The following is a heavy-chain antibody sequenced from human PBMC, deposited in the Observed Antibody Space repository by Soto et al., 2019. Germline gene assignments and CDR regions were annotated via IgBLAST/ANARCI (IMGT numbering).Heavy chain of an antibody. J-gene: IGHJ4*01. D-gene: IGHD3-10*01. V-gene: IGHV3-23*01. Sequence: EVQLLVSGGDLVQPGGSLRLSCVASGFTFGSRAMSWIRQAPGEGLEWLSTITDNGGDSKSADSVRGRFAISRDNSKNILDLQMNSLRAEDSAICYCARGSEDSCPGRRIFDFWGRGTLVSVSS. CDR1: GFTFGSRA. CDR3: ARGSEDSCPGRRIFDF. CDR2: ITDNGGDS.